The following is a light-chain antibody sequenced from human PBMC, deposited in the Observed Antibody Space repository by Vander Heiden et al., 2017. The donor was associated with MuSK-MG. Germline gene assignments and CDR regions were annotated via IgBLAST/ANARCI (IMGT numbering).Light chain of an antibody. CDR2: DVS. CDR3: ASYTTTSALYV. Sequence: QSVLTQPASVSGSPGQSITISCSGTSRNLGGYDYVSWYQQSPANAPKLILYDVSNRPSGVSARFSVAKPGNTASLTISRLHVDDEADYYCASYTTTSALYVFGSGTKVTVL. V-gene: IGLV2-14*01. CDR1: SRNLGGYDY. J-gene: IGLJ1*01.